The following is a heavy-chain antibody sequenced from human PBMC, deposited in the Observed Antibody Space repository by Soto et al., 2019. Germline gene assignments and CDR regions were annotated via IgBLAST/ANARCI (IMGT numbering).Heavy chain of an antibody. CDR3: TRHPGETNGPMLEAYFDY. V-gene: IGHV3-73*01. Sequence: PGGSLRLSCAASGFTFSGSAMHWVRQASGKGLEWVGRIRSKANSYATAYAASVKGRFTISRDDSKNTAYLQMNSLKTEDTAVYYCTRHPGETNGPMLEAYFDYWGQGTLVTVSS. D-gene: IGHD2-8*01. CDR1: GFTFSGSA. CDR2: IRSKANSYAT. J-gene: IGHJ4*02.